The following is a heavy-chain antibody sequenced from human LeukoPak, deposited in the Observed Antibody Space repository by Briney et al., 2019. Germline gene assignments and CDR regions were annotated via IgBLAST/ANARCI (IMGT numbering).Heavy chain of an antibody. V-gene: IGHV4-34*01. CDR1: GGSFSCYY. CDR2: INHSGNI. CDR3: ARGRRW. J-gene: IGHJ4*02. D-gene: IGHD5-24*01. Sequence: SETLSLTCAVYGGSFSCYYRTGLRQPPGKGLEWIGEINHSGNINYNPSLKSRLTISVDTSKNQFSLKLSSMTAADTAVYYCARGRRWWGQGALVTVSS.